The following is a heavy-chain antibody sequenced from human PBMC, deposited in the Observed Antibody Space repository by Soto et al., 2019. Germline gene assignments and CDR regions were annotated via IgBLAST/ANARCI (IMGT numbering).Heavy chain of an antibody. V-gene: IGHV1-69*02. CDR3: AKSPNPGSATAAYYRLAV. CDR2: IIPVLGVE. J-gene: IGHJ6*02. CDR1: GGSFTSFI. Sequence: QVQLVQSGAEVKKPGSSVKVSCKASGGSFTSFIVTWVRQAPGQGLEWMGRIIPVLGVESYAQQFPGRVRXXAXXSTNPAYMVLSSLRSEDTAVYYCAKSPNPGSATAAYYRLAVWGLGTTTTVSS. D-gene: IGHD2-21*02.